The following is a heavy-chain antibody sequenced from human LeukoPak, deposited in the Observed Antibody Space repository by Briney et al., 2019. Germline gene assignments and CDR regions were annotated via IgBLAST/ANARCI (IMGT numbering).Heavy chain of an antibody. CDR2: ISYDGSNK. D-gene: IGHD3-22*01. J-gene: IGHJ1*01. Sequence: GGSLRLSCAASGFTFSSYAMHWVRQAPGKGLEWVAVISYDGSNKYYADSVKGRFTISRDNSKNTLYLQVNSLRAEDTAVYYCARHFSHSSGYRRAEYFQHWGQGTLVTVSS. CDR1: GFTFSSYA. V-gene: IGHV3-30-3*01. CDR3: ARHFSHSSGYRRAEYFQH.